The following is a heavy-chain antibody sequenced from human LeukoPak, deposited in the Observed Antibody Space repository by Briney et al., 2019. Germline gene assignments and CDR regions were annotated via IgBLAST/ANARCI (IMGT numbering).Heavy chain of an antibody. V-gene: IGHV3-23*01. J-gene: IGHJ4*02. D-gene: IGHD6-13*01. CDR1: GFTFSSYA. CDR2: ISGSGGST. CDR3: ARVTGSSWYIDY. Sequence: GGSLRLSCAASGFTFSSYAMSWVRQAPGKGLEWVSAISGSGGSTYYADSVKGRFTISRDNSKNTLYLQMNSLRVEDTAVYFCARVTGSSWYIDYWGQGTLVTVSS.